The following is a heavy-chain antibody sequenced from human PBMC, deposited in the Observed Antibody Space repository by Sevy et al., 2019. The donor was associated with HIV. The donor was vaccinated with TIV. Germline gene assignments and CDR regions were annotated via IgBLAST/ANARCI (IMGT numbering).Heavy chain of an antibody. Sequence: GGSLRLSCGASGFTFSSYAMTWVRQPPGKGLEWVSIISGSGATTSYADSVKGRFTISRDNSKNALYLQMNSLRAEDTAVYSCATLRSGVLNPHYYFDYWGQGTLVTVSS. V-gene: IGHV3-23*01. J-gene: IGHJ4*02. CDR3: ATLRSGVLNPHYYFDY. CDR1: GFTFSSYA. D-gene: IGHD3-10*01. CDR2: ISGSGATT.